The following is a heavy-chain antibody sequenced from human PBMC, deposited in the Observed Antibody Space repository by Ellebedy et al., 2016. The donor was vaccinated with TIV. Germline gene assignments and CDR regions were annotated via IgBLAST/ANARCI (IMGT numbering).Heavy chain of an antibody. Sequence: SVKVSXXASGYTFTNYGISWVRQAPGQGLEWMGGIIPIFGTANYAQKFQGRVTITADESTSTAYMELSSLRSEDTAVYYCARDGGWELSYFDYWGQGTLVTVSS. CDR3: ARDGGWELSYFDY. V-gene: IGHV1-69*13. CDR1: GYTFTNYG. CDR2: IIPIFGTA. J-gene: IGHJ4*02. D-gene: IGHD1-26*01.